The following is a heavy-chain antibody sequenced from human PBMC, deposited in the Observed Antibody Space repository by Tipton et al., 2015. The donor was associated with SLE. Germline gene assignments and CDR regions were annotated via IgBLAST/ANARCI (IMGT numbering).Heavy chain of an antibody. CDR3: AKYYYDSSGYHSVGY. V-gene: IGHV4-59*11. Sequence: TLSLTCTVSGVSISDHYWSWIWQPPGKRLEWVGYVFYSGSTNFNRATYNPSLMSRVTISVDTSKNQFSLKMTSVTAADTAVYYCAKYYYDSSGYHSVGYWGQGALVNVSS. CDR2: VFYSGST. D-gene: IGHD3-22*01. CDR1: GVSISDHY. J-gene: IGHJ4*02.